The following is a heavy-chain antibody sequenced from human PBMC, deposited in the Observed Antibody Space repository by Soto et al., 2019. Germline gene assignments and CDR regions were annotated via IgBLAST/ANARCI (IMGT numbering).Heavy chain of an antibody. CDR1: GGTFSSYT. CDR3: ASLMSSGSYYGMDV. CDR2: IIPILGIA. J-gene: IGHJ6*02. D-gene: IGHD3-10*01. V-gene: IGHV1-69*02. Sequence: QVQLVQSGAEVKKPGSSVKVSCKASGGTFSSYTISWVRQAPGQGLEWMGRIIPILGIANYAQKFQGRVTITADKSTSTAYMERSSLRSEDTAVYYCASLMSSGSYYGMDVWGQGTTVTVSS.